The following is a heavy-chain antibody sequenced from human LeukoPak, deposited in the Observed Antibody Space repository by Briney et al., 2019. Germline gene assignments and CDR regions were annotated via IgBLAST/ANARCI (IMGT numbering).Heavy chain of an antibody. Sequence: ASVKVSCKVSGYTLTELSMHWVRQAPGKGLEWMGGFDPEDVETIYAQKFQGRVTMTEDTSTDTAYMELSSLRSEDTAVYYCATALSGYDLRWRSRTSPHTYYFDYWGQGTLVTVSS. CDR1: GYTLTELS. CDR2: FDPEDVET. V-gene: IGHV1-24*01. D-gene: IGHD5-12*01. CDR3: ATALSGYDLRWRSRTSPHTYYFDY. J-gene: IGHJ4*02.